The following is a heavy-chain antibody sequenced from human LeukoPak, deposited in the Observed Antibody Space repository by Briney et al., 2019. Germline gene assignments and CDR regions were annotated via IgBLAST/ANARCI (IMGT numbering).Heavy chain of an antibody. J-gene: IGHJ4*02. CDR2: IYYSGST. Sequence: SETLSLTCTVSGGSISNYYWNWIRQPPGKGLEWIGNIYYSGSTNYSPSLKSRVTISVDTSRNQLSLKLRSVTAADTAVYYCASAWDPLDYWGQGTLVTVSS. CDR1: GGSISNYY. D-gene: IGHD1-26*01. CDR3: ASAWDPLDY. V-gene: IGHV4-59*01.